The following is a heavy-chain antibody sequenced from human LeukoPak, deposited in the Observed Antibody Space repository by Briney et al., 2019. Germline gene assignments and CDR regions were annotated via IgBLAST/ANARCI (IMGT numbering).Heavy chain of an antibody. D-gene: IGHD4-17*01. V-gene: IGHV3-33*01. CDR3: ARDPATVTSYFDY. J-gene: IGHJ4*02. CDR1: GATASEDG. Sequence: GRLQSFCGAACGATASEDGGGWGRHPPEEGLEWVAVIWYDGSKKYYADSVKGRFTISRDDSKSTLYLQMNSLRVEDTAIYYCARDPATVTSYFDYWGEGSLVTASS. CDR2: IWYDGSKK.